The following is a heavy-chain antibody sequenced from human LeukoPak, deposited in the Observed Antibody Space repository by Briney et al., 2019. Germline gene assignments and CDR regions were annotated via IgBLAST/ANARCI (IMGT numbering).Heavy chain of an antibody. V-gene: IGHV4-59*01. CDR3: AREGGATRDYFDY. J-gene: IGHJ4*02. CDR1: GFTFSNYW. Sequence: GSLRLSCAVSGFTFSNYWMSWIRQPPGKGLEWIGYIYYSGSTNYNPSLKSRVTISVDTSKNQFSLKLSSVTAAVTAVYYCAREGGATRDYFDYWGQGTPVTVSS. CDR2: IYYSGST. D-gene: IGHD1-26*01.